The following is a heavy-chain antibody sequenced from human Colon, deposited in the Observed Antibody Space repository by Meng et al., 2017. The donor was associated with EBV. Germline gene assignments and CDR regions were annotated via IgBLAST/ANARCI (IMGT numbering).Heavy chain of an antibody. V-gene: IGHV4-39*07. Sequence: ASALGLLNPSDTDPLTIQIPVGSITSARAYWGWVREHPGKGLEWIGSIYYSGGTNSNPSLKCRISMSVDMSKNQFSLKVNSVTAADTATYYCLISSHNWGQGTLVTVSS. CDR3: LISSHN. D-gene: IGHD3-3*02. J-gene: IGHJ4*02. CDR1: VGSITSARAY. CDR2: IYYSGGT.